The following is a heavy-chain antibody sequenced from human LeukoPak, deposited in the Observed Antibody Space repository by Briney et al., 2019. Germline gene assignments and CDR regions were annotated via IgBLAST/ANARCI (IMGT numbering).Heavy chain of an antibody. V-gene: IGHV3-48*02. Sequence: GGSLRLSCAASGFTVTSYSINWVRQAPGKGLEWVSYISSSSSTIHYADSVKGRFTISRDNAKNSLFLQINSLRDDDTAVYYCARELWSAYGMDVWGQGTTVTVSS. J-gene: IGHJ6*02. CDR2: ISSSSSTI. CDR1: GFTVTSYS. CDR3: ARELWSAYGMDV. D-gene: IGHD2-21*01.